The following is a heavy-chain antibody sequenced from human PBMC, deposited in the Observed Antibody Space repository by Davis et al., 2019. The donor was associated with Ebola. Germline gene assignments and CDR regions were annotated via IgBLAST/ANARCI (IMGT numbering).Heavy chain of an antibody. D-gene: IGHD6-19*01. Sequence: SETLSLTCAVYGGSFSGYYWSWIRQPPGKGLEWIGEINHSGSTNYNPSLKSRLTISVDTSKNQFSLKLSSVTAADTAVYYCAIRSGWYPGYWGQGTLVTVSS. CDR3: AIRSGWYPGY. CDR2: INHSGST. J-gene: IGHJ4*02. V-gene: IGHV4-34*01. CDR1: GGSFSGYY.